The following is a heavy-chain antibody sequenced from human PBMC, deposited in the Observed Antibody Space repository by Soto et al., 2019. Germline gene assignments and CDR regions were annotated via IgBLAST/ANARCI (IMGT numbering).Heavy chain of an antibody. CDR1: GFSLSTSGVG. D-gene: IGHD3-9*01. J-gene: IGHJ5*02. Sequence: QITLKESGPTLVKPTQTLTLTCTFSGFSLSTSGVGVGWIRQPPGKALEWLALIYWDDDKRYSPSLKSRLTITTDTSKNQVVLTLTNVDPVDTATYYCAHRVFWRPFDWSLGWFDPWGQGTLVTVSS. CDR3: AHRVFWRPFDWSLGWFDP. CDR2: IYWDDDK. V-gene: IGHV2-5*02.